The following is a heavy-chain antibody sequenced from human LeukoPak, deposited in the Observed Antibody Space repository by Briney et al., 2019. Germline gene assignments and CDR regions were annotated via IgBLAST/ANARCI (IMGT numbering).Heavy chain of an antibody. CDR3: ASSGWYISPYYFDY. Sequence: PGGSLRLSCAASGFTFSIYSMNWVRQAPGKGLEWVSSISSSSSYIYHADSVKGRFTISRDNAKNSLFLQMYTLRAEETAVYYCASSGWYISPYYFDYWGQGTLVTVSS. J-gene: IGHJ4*02. D-gene: IGHD6-19*01. CDR1: GFTFSIYS. V-gene: IGHV3-21*01. CDR2: ISSSSSYI.